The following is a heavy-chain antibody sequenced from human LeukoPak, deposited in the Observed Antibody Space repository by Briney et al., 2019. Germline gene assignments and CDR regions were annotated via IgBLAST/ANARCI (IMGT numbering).Heavy chain of an antibody. J-gene: IGHJ3*02. CDR1: GYTLTELS. CDR2: FDPEDGET. D-gene: IGHD2-15*01. Sequence: GASVKVSCKVSGYTLTELSMHWVRQAPGKGLEWMGGFDPEDGETIYAQKFQGRVTMTEDTSTDTAYMELSSLRSEDTAVYYCATLQDYCSGGSCYSDAFDIWGQGTMVTVSS. V-gene: IGHV1-24*01. CDR3: ATLQDYCSGGSCYSDAFDI.